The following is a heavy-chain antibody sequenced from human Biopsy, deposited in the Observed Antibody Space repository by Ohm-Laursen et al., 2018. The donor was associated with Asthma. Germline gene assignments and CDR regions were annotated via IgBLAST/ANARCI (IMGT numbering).Heavy chain of an antibody. CDR1: GSTFSSYG. CDR3: ASQSSGPDFWSGYYYFDY. V-gene: IGHV3-30*03. CDR2: ISYDGSNK. D-gene: IGHD3-3*01. J-gene: IGHJ4*02. Sequence: SLRLSCSASGSTFSSYGMHWVRQAPGKGLEWVAVISYDGSNKYYADSVKGRFTISRDNSKNTLYLQMNSLRAEDTAVYYCASQSSGPDFWSGYYYFDYWGQGTLVTVSS.